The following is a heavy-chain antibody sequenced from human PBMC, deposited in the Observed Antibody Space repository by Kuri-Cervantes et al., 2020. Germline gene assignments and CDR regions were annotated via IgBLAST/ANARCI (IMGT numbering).Heavy chain of an antibody. CDR1: GFTLSKFD. Sequence: GGSLRLSCAASGFTLSKFDMHWVRQIPGKGLEWVSVITSAGDTYYPGSVKGRFTISRENAKDSLSLQMNSLKTEDTAVYYCNGYSSSWYARFLLSTNDYWGQGTLVTVSS. V-gene: IGHV3-13*01. CDR3: NGYSSSWYARFLLSTNDY. J-gene: IGHJ4*02. CDR2: ITSAGDT. D-gene: IGHD6-13*01.